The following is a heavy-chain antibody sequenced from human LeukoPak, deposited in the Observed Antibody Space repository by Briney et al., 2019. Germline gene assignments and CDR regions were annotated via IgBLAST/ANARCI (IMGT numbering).Heavy chain of an antibody. V-gene: IGHV1-69*13. CDR1: GGTFSSYA. CDR3: ARDPRYYDSSGSDY. D-gene: IGHD3-22*01. Sequence: ASVKVSCKASGGTFSSYAISWVRQAPGQGLEWMGGIIPIFGTANYAQKFQGRVTITADESTSTAYMELSSLRSEDTAVYYCARDPRYYDSSGSDYWGQGTLVTVSS. J-gene: IGHJ4*02. CDR2: IIPIFGTA.